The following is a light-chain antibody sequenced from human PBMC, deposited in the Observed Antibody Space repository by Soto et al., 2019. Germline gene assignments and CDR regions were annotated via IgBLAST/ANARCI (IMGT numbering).Light chain of an antibody. Sequence: QSALTQPASVSGSPGQSITISCTGTSSDVGGNKYVSWYQHYPGKAPKLMICDVSNRPSGVSNRFSGPKSGNTASLTISGLQAEDEADYYCSAFTGTTYVFGTGTKLTVL. CDR3: SAFTGTTYV. V-gene: IGLV2-14*03. CDR2: DVS. J-gene: IGLJ1*01. CDR1: SSDVGGNKY.